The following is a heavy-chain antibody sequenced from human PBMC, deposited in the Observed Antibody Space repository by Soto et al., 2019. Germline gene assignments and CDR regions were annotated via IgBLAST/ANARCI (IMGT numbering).Heavy chain of an antibody. Sequence: QVQLMESGGGVVQPERSLRLSCEASGFAFSTTAMHWVRQPPGKGLVWVAFIWYDGNRIQYGDSVRGRFTIFRDNSKSTLYLQMDNLRAEDTAVYYCARDLSKGGYFDFWGQGTAVTVSS. CDR1: GFAFSTTA. CDR2: IWYDGNRI. D-gene: IGHD3-16*01. CDR3: ARDLSKGGYFDF. J-gene: IGHJ4*02. V-gene: IGHV3-33*01.